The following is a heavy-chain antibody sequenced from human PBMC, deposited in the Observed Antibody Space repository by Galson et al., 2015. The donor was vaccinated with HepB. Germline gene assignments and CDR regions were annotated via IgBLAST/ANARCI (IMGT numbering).Heavy chain of an antibody. J-gene: IGHJ5*02. Sequence: SLRLSCAASGFTFSSYAMSWFRQAPGKGLEWVSGISGSGSSTYYADSVKGRFTISRDNAKNSLYLQMNSLRAEDTAVYYCARVVAATSWGQGTLVTVSS. CDR3: ARVVAATS. D-gene: IGHD2-15*01. CDR1: GFTFSSYA. CDR2: ISGSGSST. V-gene: IGHV3-23*01.